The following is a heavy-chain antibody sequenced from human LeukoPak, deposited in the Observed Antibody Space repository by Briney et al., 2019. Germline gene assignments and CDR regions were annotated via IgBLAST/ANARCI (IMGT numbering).Heavy chain of an antibody. V-gene: IGHV4-39*01. Sequence: SETLSFTCNVSGGSVSRSTYYWGWIRQPPGQGLEWIGSIYYSGSTYYNPSLKSRVTISVDTSMNQFSLKLSSVTAADTAVYYCASIAAAGNEWGQGTLVTVSS. D-gene: IGHD6-13*01. CDR3: ASIAAAGNE. J-gene: IGHJ4*02. CDR1: GGSVSRSTYY. CDR2: IYYSGST.